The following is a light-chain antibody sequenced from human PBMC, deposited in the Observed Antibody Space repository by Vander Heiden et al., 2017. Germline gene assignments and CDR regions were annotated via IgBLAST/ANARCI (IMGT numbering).Light chain of an antibody. CDR2: RNK. Sequence: RQRGTLSCSGSSANFGSDTVNGYQQLPGTAPKLRIYRNKQRPSGVPARVSGSKSGTSASLAISGRQSEDEADYYCAAWDDSLNGHVVFGGWTKLTVL. J-gene: IGLJ2*01. CDR3: AAWDDSLNGHVV. CDR1: SANFGSDT. V-gene: IGLV1-44*01.